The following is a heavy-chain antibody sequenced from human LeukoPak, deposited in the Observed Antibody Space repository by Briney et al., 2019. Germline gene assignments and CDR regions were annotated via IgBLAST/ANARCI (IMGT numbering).Heavy chain of an antibody. CDR2: IRYDGSNK. J-gene: IGHJ4*02. Sequence: GSLRLSCAASGFAFSTSWMSWVRQAPGKGLEWVAFIRYDGSNKYYADSVKGRFTISRDNSKNTLYLQMNSLRAEDTAVYYCAKDEGAFDYWGQGTLVTVSS. CDR3: AKDEGAFDY. V-gene: IGHV3-30*02. CDR1: GFAFSTSW.